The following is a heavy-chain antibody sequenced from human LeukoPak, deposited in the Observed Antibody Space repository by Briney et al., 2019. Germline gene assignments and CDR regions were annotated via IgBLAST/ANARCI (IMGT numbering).Heavy chain of an antibody. CDR2: ISSSGSTI. Sequence: GGSLRLSCAASGFTFSSYEMNWVRQAPGKGLEWVSYISSSGSTIYYADSVKGRFTISRDNAKNSLYLQMNSLRAEDTAVYYCARDSSNDYNFWSGYYTNYMDVWGKGTTVTVSS. CDR3: ARDSSNDYNFWSGYYTNYMDV. V-gene: IGHV3-48*03. CDR1: GFTFSSYE. J-gene: IGHJ6*03. D-gene: IGHD3-3*01.